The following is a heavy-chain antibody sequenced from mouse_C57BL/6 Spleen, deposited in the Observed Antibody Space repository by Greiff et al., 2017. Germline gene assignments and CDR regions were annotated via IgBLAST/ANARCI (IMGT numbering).Heavy chain of an antibody. CDR1: GYTFTDYY. V-gene: IGHV1-76*01. CDR3: AGYDGYLGS. J-gene: IGHJ3*01. Sequence: QVQLQQSGAELVRPGASVKLSCKASGYTFTDYYINWVKQRPGQGLEWIARIYPGSGNTYYNEKFKGKATLTAEKSSSTAYMQLSSLTSEDSAVYFCAGYDGYLGSWGQGTLVTVSA. CDR2: IYPGSGNT. D-gene: IGHD2-3*01.